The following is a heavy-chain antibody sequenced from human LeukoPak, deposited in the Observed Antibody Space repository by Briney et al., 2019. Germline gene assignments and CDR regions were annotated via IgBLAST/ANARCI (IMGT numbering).Heavy chain of an antibody. Sequence: GESLKISCKGSGYTFTNYWIGWLRQMPGKGLEFMGIIYPGDSDTRYSPSFQGQVTISADKSISTAYLQWSSLKASDTAMYYCARHEPSYGVTSPYFDYWGQGTLVTVSS. J-gene: IGHJ4*02. V-gene: IGHV5-51*01. CDR1: GYTFTNYW. D-gene: IGHD4-23*01. CDR3: ARHEPSYGVTSPYFDY. CDR2: IYPGDSDT.